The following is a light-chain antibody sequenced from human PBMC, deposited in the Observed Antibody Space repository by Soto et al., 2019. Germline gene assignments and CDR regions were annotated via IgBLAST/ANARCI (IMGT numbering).Light chain of an antibody. CDR1: RSNIGDNY. V-gene: IGLV1-51*01. Sequence: QSVLTQPPSVSAAPGQKVTISCSGSRSNIGDNYVSWYQQLPGTAPKLLISDNERRPSGIPDRFSGSKSGTTATLAITGLQTGVEAEYYCGTWDTSLSAYVFAAGTKVTVL. J-gene: IGLJ1*01. CDR2: DNE. CDR3: GTWDTSLSAYV.